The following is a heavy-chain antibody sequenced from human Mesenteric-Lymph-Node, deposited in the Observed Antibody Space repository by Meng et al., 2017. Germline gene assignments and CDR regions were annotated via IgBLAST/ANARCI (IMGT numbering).Heavy chain of an antibody. CDR3: ASPTDITMAPFRPTWGHYGMDV. V-gene: IGHV3-48*03. CDR1: GFTFSSYE. D-gene: IGHD3-10*01. J-gene: IGHJ6*02. CDR2: ISSSGSTI. Sequence: GGSLRLSCAASGFTFSSYEMNWVRQAPGKGLEWVSYISSSGSTIYYADSVKGRFTISRDNAKNSLYLQMNSLRAEDTAVYYCASPTDITMAPFRPTWGHYGMDVWGQGTTVTVSS.